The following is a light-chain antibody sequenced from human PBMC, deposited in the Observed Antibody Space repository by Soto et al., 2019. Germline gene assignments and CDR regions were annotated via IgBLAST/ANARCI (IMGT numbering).Light chain of an antibody. J-gene: IGKJ2*01. Sequence: EIVLTQSPATLSLSPGERATLSCRASQSVSSYLGWYQQKPGQAPRLLTYGASNRATGIPARFSGSGSGTDFTLTISSLEPEDFAVYYCQQHSNWPYTFGQGTKLEVK. CDR1: QSVSSY. CDR2: GAS. CDR3: QQHSNWPYT. V-gene: IGKV3-11*01.